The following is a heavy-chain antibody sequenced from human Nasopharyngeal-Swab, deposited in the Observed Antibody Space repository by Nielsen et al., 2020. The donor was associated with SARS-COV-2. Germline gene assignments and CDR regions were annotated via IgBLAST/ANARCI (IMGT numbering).Heavy chain of an antibody. D-gene: IGHD3-3*01. CDR3: ARPSTDFWSGNGAFDI. V-gene: IGHV3-21*01. J-gene: IGHJ3*02. CDR2: ISSSSSYI. Sequence: WIRQPPGKGLEWVSSISSSSSYIYYADSVKGRFTISRDNAKNSLYLQMNSLRAEDTAVYYCARPSTDFWSGNGAFDIWGQGTMVTV.